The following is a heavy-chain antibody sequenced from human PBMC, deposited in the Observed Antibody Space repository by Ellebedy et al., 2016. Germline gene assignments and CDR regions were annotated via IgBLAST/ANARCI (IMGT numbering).Heavy chain of an antibody. Sequence: GGSLRLSCAASGFTFSDSNIHWVRQASGKGLEWVGRIRNKANSYETAYAASVKGRFTISRDDSKNTAFLQMNSLKTEDTAVYYCTRFDTSVTNFFESWGQGALVTVSS. CDR1: GFTFSDSN. D-gene: IGHD2-2*01. CDR2: IRNKANSYET. CDR3: TRFDTSVTNFFES. J-gene: IGHJ5*01. V-gene: IGHV3-73*01.